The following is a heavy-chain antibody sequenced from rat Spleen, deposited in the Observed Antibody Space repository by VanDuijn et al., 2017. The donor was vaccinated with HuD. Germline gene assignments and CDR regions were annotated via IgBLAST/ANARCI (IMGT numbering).Heavy chain of an antibody. J-gene: IGHJ2*01. V-gene: IGHV2S12*01. D-gene: IGHD1-4*01. Sequence: QVQLKESGPGLVQPSQTLSLTCTVSGFSLTSNGVSWVRQPPGKGLEWIAAVSSGGTTYYSSALKSRLSISRDTSKSQVFFKMNSLQTEDTATYYCASSRSHYFDYWGQGVMVTVSS. CDR2: VSSGGTT. CDR1: GFSLTSNG. CDR3: ASSRSHYFDY.